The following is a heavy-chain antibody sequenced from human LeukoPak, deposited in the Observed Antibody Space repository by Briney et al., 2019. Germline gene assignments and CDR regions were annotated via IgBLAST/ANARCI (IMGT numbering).Heavy chain of an antibody. CDR2: INHSGST. V-gene: IGHV4-34*01. CDR1: GGSFSGYY. CDR3: ARLKGCRGNYYGSGSYYKCYYFDY. Sequence: SETLSLTCAVYGGSFSGYYWSWIRQPPGKGLEWIGEINHSGSTNYNPSLKSRVTISVDTSKNQFSRKLSSVTAADTAVYYCARLKGCRGNYYGSGSYYKCYYFDYWGQGTLVTVSS. J-gene: IGHJ4*02. D-gene: IGHD3-10*01.